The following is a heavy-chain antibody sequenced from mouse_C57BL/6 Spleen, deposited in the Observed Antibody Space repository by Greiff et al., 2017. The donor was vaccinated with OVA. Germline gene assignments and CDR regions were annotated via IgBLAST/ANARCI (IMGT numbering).Heavy chain of an antibody. CDR3: ARRANWDEFAY. Sequence: EVMLVESGGGLVKPGGSLKLSCAASGFTFSDYGMHWVRQAPEKGLEWVAYISSGSSTIYYADTVKGRFTISRDNAKNTLFLQMTSLRSEDTAMYYCARRANWDEFAYWGQGTLVTVSA. V-gene: IGHV5-17*01. CDR1: GFTFSDYG. J-gene: IGHJ3*01. CDR2: ISSGSSTI. D-gene: IGHD4-1*01.